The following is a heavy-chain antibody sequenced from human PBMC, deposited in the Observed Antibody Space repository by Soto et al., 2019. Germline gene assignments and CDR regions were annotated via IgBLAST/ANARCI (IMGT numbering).Heavy chain of an antibody. D-gene: IGHD4-17*01. CDR3: AKEYGRLDY. V-gene: IGHV3-11*06. CDR1: GFTFSDYY. Sequence: GSLRLSCAASGFTFSDYYMSWIRQAPGKGLEWVSYISSSSGYTNYADSVKGRFTISRDNAKNSLYLQMNSLRAEDTAVYYCAKEYGRLDYWGQGTLVTVSS. CDR2: ISSSSGYT. J-gene: IGHJ4*02.